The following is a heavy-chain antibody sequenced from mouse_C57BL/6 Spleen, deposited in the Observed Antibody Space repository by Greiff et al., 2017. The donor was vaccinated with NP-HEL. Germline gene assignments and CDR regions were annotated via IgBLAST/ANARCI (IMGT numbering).Heavy chain of an antibody. CDR2: IYPGDGDT. Sequence: VQLQESGPELVKPGASVKISCKASGYAFSSSWMNWVKQRPGKGLEWIGRIYPGDGDTNYNGKFKGKATLTADKSSSTAYMQLSSLTSEDSAVYFCADGSSYNYAMDYWGQGTSVTVSS. J-gene: IGHJ4*01. D-gene: IGHD1-1*01. CDR1: GYAFSSSW. CDR3: ADGSSYNYAMDY. V-gene: IGHV1-82*01.